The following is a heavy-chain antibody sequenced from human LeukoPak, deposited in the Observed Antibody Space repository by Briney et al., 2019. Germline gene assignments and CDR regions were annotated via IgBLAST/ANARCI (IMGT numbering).Heavy chain of an antibody. V-gene: IGHV3-23*01. J-gene: IGHJ3*02. CDR3: AKDLPYYYDSSGSGDAFDI. D-gene: IGHD3-22*01. CDR2: ISGGGGST. CDR1: GFTFTSYS. Sequence: PGGSLRLSCAASGFTFTSYSMNWVRQAPGKGLEWVSTISGGGGSTYYADSVKGRFTISRDNSKDTLYLQVNSLRAEDTAIYYCAKDLPYYYDSSGSGDAFDIWGRGTMVTVST.